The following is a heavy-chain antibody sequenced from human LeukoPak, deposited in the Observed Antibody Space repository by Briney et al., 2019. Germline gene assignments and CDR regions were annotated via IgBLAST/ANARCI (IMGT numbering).Heavy chain of an antibody. CDR2: ISSSSSYI. CDR3: ARLRTTGTFDY. Sequence: GGSLRLSCSASGFTFNTYGMHWVRQAPGKGLEWVSSISSSSSYIYYADSVKGRFTISRDNAKNSLYLQMNSLRAEDTALYYCARLRTTGTFDYWGQGTLVTVSS. D-gene: IGHD1-1*01. V-gene: IGHV3-21*03. CDR1: GFTFNTYG. J-gene: IGHJ4*02.